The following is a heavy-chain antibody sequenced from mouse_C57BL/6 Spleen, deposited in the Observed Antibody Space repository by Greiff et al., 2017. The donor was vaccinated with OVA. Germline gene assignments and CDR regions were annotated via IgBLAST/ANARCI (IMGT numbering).Heavy chain of an antibody. CDR1: GFTFTDYY. CDR2: IRNKANDYTT. Sequence: EVQLQESGGGLVQPGGSLSLSCAASGFTFTDYYMSWVRQPPGQALEWLGFIRNKANDYTTEYSASVKGRFTISRDNSQSILYLQMNALRAEDSATYYGARSYGTSPAWFAYWGQGTLVTVSA. J-gene: IGHJ3*01. CDR3: ARSYGTSPAWFAY. D-gene: IGHD1-1*01. V-gene: IGHV7-3*01.